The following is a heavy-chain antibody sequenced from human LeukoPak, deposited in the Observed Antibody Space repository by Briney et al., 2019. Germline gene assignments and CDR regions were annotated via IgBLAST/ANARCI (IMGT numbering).Heavy chain of an antibody. D-gene: IGHD4-17*01. J-gene: IGHJ6*03. Sequence: GGSLRLSCAASGFSLSYYAMSWVRRAPGKGREWVSSISSSSSYIYYADSVKGRFTISRDNAKNSLYLQMNSLRAEDTAVYYCARDHSLRETHYYYYYMDVWGKGTTVTVSS. V-gene: IGHV3-21*01. CDR1: GFSLSYYA. CDR3: ARDHSLRETHYYYYYMDV. CDR2: ISSSSSYI.